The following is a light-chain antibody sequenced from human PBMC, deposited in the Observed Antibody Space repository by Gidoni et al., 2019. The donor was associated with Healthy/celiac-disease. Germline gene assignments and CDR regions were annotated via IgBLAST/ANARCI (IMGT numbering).Light chain of an antibody. Sequence: AIRLTQSPSSFSASTGDRVTITCRASQGISSYLAWYQQKPGKAPKLLTDAASTLQSGVPSRGSGSGSGTDFTLTIRGLQDEDVATYYCQQYYSYPFTFGPGTKVEIK. CDR2: AAS. J-gene: IGKJ3*01. V-gene: IGKV1-8*01. CDR1: QGISSY. CDR3: QQYYSYPFT.